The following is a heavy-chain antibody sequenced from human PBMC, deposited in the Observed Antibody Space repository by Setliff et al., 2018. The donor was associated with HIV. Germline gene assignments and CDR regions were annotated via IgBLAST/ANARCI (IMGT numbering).Heavy chain of an antibody. CDR1: GGSFTNYY. J-gene: IGHJ4*02. CDR2: INHSGST. V-gene: IGHV4-34*01. D-gene: IGHD6-19*01. CDR3: ARKVGSDFDY. Sequence: SETLSLTCVVYGGSFTNYYWSWIRQPPGKGLECIGEINHSGSTNYNPSLKSRVTISVDTSKHQFSLKLNSMTAADTAVYFCARKVGSDFDYWGQGTLVTVSS.